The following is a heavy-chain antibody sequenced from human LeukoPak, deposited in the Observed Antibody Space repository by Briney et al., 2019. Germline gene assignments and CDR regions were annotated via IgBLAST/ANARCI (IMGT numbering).Heavy chain of an antibody. CDR3: ARRDYGGNSYYYYYYMDV. D-gene: IGHD4-23*01. J-gene: IGHJ6*03. CDR1: GGTFSSYA. V-gene: IGHV1-69*01. CDR2: IIPIFGTA. Sequence: GSSVKVSCKASGGTFSSYAISWVRQAPGQGLEWTGGIIPIFGTANYAQKFQGRVTITADESTSTAYMELSSLRSEDTAVYYCARRDYGGNSYYYYYYMDVWGKGTTVTVSS.